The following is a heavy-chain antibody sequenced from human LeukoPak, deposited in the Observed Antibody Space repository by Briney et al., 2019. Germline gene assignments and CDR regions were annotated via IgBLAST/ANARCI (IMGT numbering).Heavy chain of an antibody. CDR3: ARVKYYYDSSGYYFDY. D-gene: IGHD3-22*01. CDR1: GFTFSSYS. V-gene: IGHV3-21*01. Sequence: PGGSLRLSCAASGFTFSSYSMNWARQAPGKGLEWVSSISSSSSYIYYADSVKGRFTISRDNAKNSLYLQMNSLRAEDTAVYYCARVKYYYDSSGYYFDYWGQGTLVTVSS. CDR2: ISSSSSYI. J-gene: IGHJ4*02.